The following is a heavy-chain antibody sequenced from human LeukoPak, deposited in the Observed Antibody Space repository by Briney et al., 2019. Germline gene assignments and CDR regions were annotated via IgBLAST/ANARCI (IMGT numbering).Heavy chain of an antibody. CDR1: GYTFTSYY. CDR2: INPSGGST. J-gene: IGHJ4*02. D-gene: IGHD3-22*01. CDR3: ATLSSYYYDSSGYYNIINYFDY. Sequence: ASVKVSCKASGYTFTSYYMHWVRQAPGQGLEWMGIINPSGGSTNYAQKFQGRVTMTRDTSISTAYMELSRLRSDDTAVYYCATLSSYYYDSSGYYNIINYFDYWGQGTLVTVSS. V-gene: IGHV1-2*02.